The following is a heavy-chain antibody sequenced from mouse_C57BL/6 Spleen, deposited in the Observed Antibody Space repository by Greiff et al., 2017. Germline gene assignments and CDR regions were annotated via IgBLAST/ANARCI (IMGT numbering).Heavy chain of an antibody. CDR1: GYTFTDYE. Sequence: QVQLKESGAELVRPGASVTLSYKASGYTFTDYEMHWVKQTPVHGLEWIGAIDPETGGTDYNQKFKGKAILTADKSSSTAYMELRRLTSEDSAVYYCTRRGTGTDYFDYWGQGTTLTVSS. CDR2: IDPETGGT. J-gene: IGHJ2*01. D-gene: IGHD4-1*01. V-gene: IGHV1-15*01. CDR3: TRRGTGTDYFDY.